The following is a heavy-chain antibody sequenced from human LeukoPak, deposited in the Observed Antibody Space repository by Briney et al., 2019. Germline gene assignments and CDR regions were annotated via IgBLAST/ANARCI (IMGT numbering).Heavy chain of an antibody. CDR1: GHSISSHY. D-gene: IGHD3-10*01. CDR2: IDDGGST. V-gene: IGHV4-59*11. CDR3: ARDYSGSTWSDP. Sequence: SETLSLTCADPGHSISSHYWSWIRHPPGEGLERIGFIDDGGSTNYNPSLKSRVTISVDTSKNQFSLKLSSVTAADTAVYYCARDYSGSTWSDPWGQGPPVTVS. J-gene: IGHJ5*02.